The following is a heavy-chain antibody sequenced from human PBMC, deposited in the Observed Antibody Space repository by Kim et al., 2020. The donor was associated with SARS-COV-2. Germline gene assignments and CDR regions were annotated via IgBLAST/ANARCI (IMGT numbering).Heavy chain of an antibody. Sequence: GGSLRLSCAASGFTFSSNYMSWVRQAPGKGLEWVSGIYNGGSTYYADSVKGRLTISRDNSKNNLYHQMNSLSAADTAVYYCARDPGDGSGSYFDFRCQG. V-gene: IGHV3-66*01. CDR1: GFTFSSNY. CDR2: IYNGGST. J-gene: IGHJ4*02. CDR3: ARDPGDGSGSYFDF. D-gene: IGHD3-10*01.